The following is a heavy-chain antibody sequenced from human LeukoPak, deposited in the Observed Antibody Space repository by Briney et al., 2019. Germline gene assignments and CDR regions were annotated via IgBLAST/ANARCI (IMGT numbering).Heavy chain of an antibody. CDR3: ARALGVSRIDY. Sequence: GGSLRLSCAASGFTFSSYSMNWVRQAPGKGLEWVSSISSSSSYIYYADSVKGRFTISRDNAKNSLYLQMNSLRAEDTAVYYCARALGVSRIDYWGQGTLVTVSS. J-gene: IGHJ4*02. V-gene: IGHV3-21*01. D-gene: IGHD3-16*01. CDR2: ISSSSSYI. CDR1: GFTFSSYS.